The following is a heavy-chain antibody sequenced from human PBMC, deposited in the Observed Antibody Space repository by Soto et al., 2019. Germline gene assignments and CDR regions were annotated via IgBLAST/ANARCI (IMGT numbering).Heavy chain of an antibody. Sequence: SETLSLTCTVSGGSISSYYWSWIRQPPGKGLEWIGYIYYSGSTNYNPSLKSRVTISVDTSKNQFSLKLSSVTAADTAVYYCARSDWNDVTFDYWGQGTLVTV. CDR1: GGSISSYY. CDR2: IYYSGST. J-gene: IGHJ4*02. D-gene: IGHD1-1*01. V-gene: IGHV4-59*08. CDR3: ARSDWNDVTFDY.